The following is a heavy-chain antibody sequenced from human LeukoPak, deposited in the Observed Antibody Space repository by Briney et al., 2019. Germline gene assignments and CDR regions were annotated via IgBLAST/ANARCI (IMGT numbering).Heavy chain of an antibody. D-gene: IGHD6-19*01. CDR3: ARLRVGSGWSYYFDY. CDR1: GGSLSSYY. J-gene: IGHJ4*02. CDR2: IYYSGST. V-gene: IGHV4-59*08. Sequence: SETLSLTCTVPGGSLSSYYWSWIRQPPGKGLEWIGYIYYSGSTNYNPSLKSRVTISVDTSKNQFSLKLSSVTAADTAVYYCARLRVGSGWSYYFDYWGQGTLVTVSS.